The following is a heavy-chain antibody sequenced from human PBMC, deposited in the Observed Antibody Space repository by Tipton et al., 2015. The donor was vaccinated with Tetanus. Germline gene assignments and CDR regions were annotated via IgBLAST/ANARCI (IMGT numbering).Heavy chain of an antibody. CDR3: ARGGNYNYQYGLDV. CDR2: ISSSGSTI. V-gene: IGHV3-11*01. J-gene: IGHJ6*02. Sequence: SLRLSCSASGFTFSIYYVSWIRQPPGKGLEWISYISSSGSTIYNADSVKGRFTISRDNAKNSLYLQLDSLRAEDTATYYCARGGNYNYQYGLDVWGQGTPVTVSS. CDR1: GFTFSIYY.